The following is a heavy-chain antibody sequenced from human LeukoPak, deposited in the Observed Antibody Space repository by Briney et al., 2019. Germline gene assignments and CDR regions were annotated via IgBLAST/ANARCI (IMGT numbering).Heavy chain of an antibody. CDR3: ARHGRQWMYSSSAPNWFDP. D-gene: IGHD6-6*01. V-gene: IGHV4-34*01. J-gene: IGHJ5*02. CDR1: GGSFSGYY. Sequence: SETLSLTCAVYGGSFSGYYWSWTRQPPGKGLEWIGEINHSGSTNYNPSLKSRVTISVDTSKNQFSLKLSSVTAADTAVYYCARHGRQWMYSSSAPNWFDPWGQGTLVTVSS. CDR2: INHSGST.